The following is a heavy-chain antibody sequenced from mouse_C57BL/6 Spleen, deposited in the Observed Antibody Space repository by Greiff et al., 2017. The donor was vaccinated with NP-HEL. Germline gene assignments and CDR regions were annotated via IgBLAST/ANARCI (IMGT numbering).Heavy chain of an antibody. D-gene: IGHD4-1*01. CDR2: IDPSDSET. J-gene: IGHJ2*01. CDR1: GYTFTSYW. V-gene: IGHV1-52*01. CDR3: ARSGTGDDY. Sequence: VQLQQPGAELVKPGSSVKLSCKASGYTFTSYWMHWVKQRPIQGLEWIGNIDPSDSETHYNQKFKDKATLTVDKSSSTAYMQLSSLTSEDSAVYYCARSGTGDDYWGQGTTLTVSS.